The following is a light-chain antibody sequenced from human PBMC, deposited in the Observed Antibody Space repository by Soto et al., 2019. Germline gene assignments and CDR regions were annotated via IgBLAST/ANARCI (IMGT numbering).Light chain of an antibody. J-gene: IGKJ4*01. CDR3: QHRSNWPLT. V-gene: IGKV3-11*01. CDR1: QSVSNY. CDR2: DAS. Sequence: EIVLTQSPDTLSLSPGERATPSCRASQSVSNYLGWYQQKPGQAPRLLIYDASNRATGIPARFSGSGSGTDFTLTISSLEPEDFAVYYCQHRSNWPLTFGGGTKVEIK.